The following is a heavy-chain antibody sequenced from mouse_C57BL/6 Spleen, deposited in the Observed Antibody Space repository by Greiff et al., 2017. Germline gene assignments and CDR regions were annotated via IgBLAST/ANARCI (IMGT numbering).Heavy chain of an antibody. J-gene: IGHJ2*01. CDR1: GFNIKDDY. CDR2: IDPENGDT. Sequence: LVESGAELVRPGASVKLSCTASGFNIKDDYMHWVKQRPEQGLEWIGWIDPENGDTEYASKFQGKATITADTPSNTDYLQLSSLTSEDTAVYYCTTRPYYYGSSYFDYWGQGTTLTVDS. CDR3: TTRPYYYGSSYFDY. V-gene: IGHV14-4*01. D-gene: IGHD1-1*01.